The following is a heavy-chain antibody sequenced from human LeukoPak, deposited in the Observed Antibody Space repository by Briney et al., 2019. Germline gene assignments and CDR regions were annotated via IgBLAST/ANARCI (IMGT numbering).Heavy chain of an antibody. Sequence: ETQSLTCTVSGGFISSSSDCGRWIRRHPGEGLGWIGIIYYSGRPCYNPYGKSRVPISVDTYKAQFSLKLSYVTAADTALYYWARQVRCIPMVRGVINNNWFDPWGQGTLVTVSS. J-gene: IGHJ5*02. D-gene: IGHD3-10*01. V-gene: IGHV4-39*01. CDR1: GGFISSSSDC. CDR3: ARQVRCIPMVRGVINNNWFDP. CDR2: IYYSGRP.